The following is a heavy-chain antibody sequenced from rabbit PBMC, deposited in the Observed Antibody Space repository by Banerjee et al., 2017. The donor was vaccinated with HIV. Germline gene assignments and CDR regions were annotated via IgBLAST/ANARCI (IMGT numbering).Heavy chain of an antibody. D-gene: IGHD4-1*01. CDR3: ARDLAGVIGWNFGL. V-gene: IGHV1S45*01. Sequence: QEQLVESGGDLVKPGASLTLTCKVSGFSFSSTYWICWVRQAPGKGLEWIACIYGGSHGNHYYASWAKGRFTISKTSSTTVTLQMTSLTAADTATYFCARDLAGVIGWNFGLWGQGTLVTVS. J-gene: IGHJ4*01. CDR1: GFSFSSTYW. CDR2: IYGGSHGNH.